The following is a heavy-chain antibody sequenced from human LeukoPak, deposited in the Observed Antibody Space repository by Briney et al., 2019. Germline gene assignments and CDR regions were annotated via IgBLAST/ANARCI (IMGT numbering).Heavy chain of an antibody. J-gene: IGHJ1*01. CDR1: GGSISSSSNY. CDR3: ARHGGYCSSTSCFEYFHH. CDR2: IYYSGST. D-gene: IGHD2-2*01. Sequence: SETPSLTCTVSGGSISSSSNYWGWIRQPPGKGLEWIGSIYYSGSTYYNPSLKSRVTISVDTSKNQFSLKLSSVTAADTAVYYCARHGGYCSSTSCFEYFHHWGQGTLVTVPS. V-gene: IGHV4-39*01.